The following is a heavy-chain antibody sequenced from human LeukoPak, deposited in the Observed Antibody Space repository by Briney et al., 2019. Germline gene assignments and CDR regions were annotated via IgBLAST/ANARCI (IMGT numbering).Heavy chain of an antibody. D-gene: IGHD3-10*01. Sequence: PGGSLRLSCAASGFTFSSYAMSWVRQAPGKGLEWVSAISGSGGSTYYADSVKGRFTISRDNVKNSLYLQMNSLRAEDTAMYYCARDESGYHYGHYYWGQGTLVTVSS. CDR1: GFTFSSYA. CDR3: ARDESGYHYGHYY. CDR2: ISGSGGST. J-gene: IGHJ4*02. V-gene: IGHV3-23*01.